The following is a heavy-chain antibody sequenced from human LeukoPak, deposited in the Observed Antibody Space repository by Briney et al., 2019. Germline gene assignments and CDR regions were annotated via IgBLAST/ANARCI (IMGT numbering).Heavy chain of an antibody. CDR3: ARDLYYYDSSGYLDF. V-gene: IGHV3-30*02. J-gene: IGHJ4*02. CDR1: GFTFSSYG. Sequence: GGSLRLSCAASGFTFSSYGMHWVRQAPGKGLEWVAFIRYDGSNKYYADSVKGRFTISRDNSKNTLSLQMNSLRAEDTAMYYCARDLYYYDSSGYLDFWGQGTLVTVSS. CDR2: IRYDGSNK. D-gene: IGHD3-22*01.